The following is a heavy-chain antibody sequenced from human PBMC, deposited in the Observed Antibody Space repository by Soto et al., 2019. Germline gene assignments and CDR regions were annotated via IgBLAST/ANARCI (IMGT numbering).Heavy chain of an antibody. V-gene: IGHV4-39*01. CDR2: IYYSGST. CDR1: GGSISSSSYY. Sequence: SETLSLTCTVSGGSISSSSYYWGWIRQPPGKGLEWIGSIYYSGSTYYNPSLKSRVTISVDTSKNQFSLKLSSVTAADTAVYYCARRRVLHYYYGMDVWGQGTMLTVS. D-gene: IGHD3-10*01. CDR3: ARRRVLHYYYGMDV. J-gene: IGHJ6*02.